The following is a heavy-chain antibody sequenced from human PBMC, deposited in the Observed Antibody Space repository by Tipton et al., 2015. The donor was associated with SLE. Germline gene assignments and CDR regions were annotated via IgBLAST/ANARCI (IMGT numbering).Heavy chain of an antibody. CDR3: ARESGIAAAAPNWFDP. J-gene: IGHJ5*02. CDR2: IYYSGST. V-gene: IGHV4-59*01. D-gene: IGHD6-13*01. Sequence: TLSLTCVVYGGSFSGYYWSWIRQPPGKGLEWIGYIYYSGSTNYNPSLKSRVTISVDTSKNQFSLKLSSVTAADTAVYYCARESGIAAAAPNWFDPWGQGTLVTVSS. CDR1: GGSFSGYY.